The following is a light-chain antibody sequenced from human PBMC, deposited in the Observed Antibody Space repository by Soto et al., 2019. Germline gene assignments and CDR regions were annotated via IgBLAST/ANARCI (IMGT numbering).Light chain of an antibody. J-gene: IGLJ1*01. CDR2: EVS. V-gene: IGLV2-8*01. CDR1: SSDVGGYNY. Sequence: QSALTQPPSASGSTGQSVTISCTGTSSDVGGYNYVSWYQQHPGKAPKLMIYEVSKRPSGVPDRFSGSKSGNTASLTVSGLQAEDEADYYCSSYAGSNNFDGFGTGT. CDR3: SSYAGSNNFDG.